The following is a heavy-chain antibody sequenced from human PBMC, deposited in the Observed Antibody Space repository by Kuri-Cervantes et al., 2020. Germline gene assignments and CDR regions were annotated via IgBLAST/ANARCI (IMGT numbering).Heavy chain of an antibody. CDR1: GFTFSSYD. Sequence: GESLKISCAASGFTFSSYDMHWVRQATGKGLEWVSAIGTAGDTYYPGSVKGRFTISRENAKNSLYLQTNSLRAGDTAVYYCARDQNWLPDYWGQGTLVTVSS. V-gene: IGHV3-13*01. D-gene: IGHD1-1*01. CDR3: ARDQNWLPDY. J-gene: IGHJ4*02. CDR2: IGTAGDT.